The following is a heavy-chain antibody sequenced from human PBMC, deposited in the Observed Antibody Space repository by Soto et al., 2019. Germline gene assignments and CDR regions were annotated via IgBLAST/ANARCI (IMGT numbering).Heavy chain of an antibody. V-gene: IGHV3-74*01. CDR2: INTDGTTT. Sequence: EVQVVESGGGLVQPGESLRLACAASGFTFSNYWMHWVRQGPGKGLVWVSHINTDGTTTTYADSVKGRFTMSRDNAKNTVYLQMNSLGPEDTAVYYGARGGLATGTIDYWGQGTLVTVSS. J-gene: IGHJ4*02. D-gene: IGHD1-1*01. CDR3: ARGGLATGTIDY. CDR1: GFTFSNYW.